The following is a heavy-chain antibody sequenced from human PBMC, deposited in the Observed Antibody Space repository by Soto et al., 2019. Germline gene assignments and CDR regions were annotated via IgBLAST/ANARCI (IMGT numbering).Heavy chain of an antibody. D-gene: IGHD3-16*02. Sequence: ASVKVSCKASGYTFTSYALHWVRQAPGQRLEWMGWINAGNGNTKYSQKFQDRVTISRDTSASTAFMELTSLRSEDTAVYYCARPMLTFGGLIAIYLQHWGHGTLVTVSS. CDR3: ARPMLTFGGLIAIYLQH. V-gene: IGHV1-3*01. CDR1: GYTFTSYA. J-gene: IGHJ1*01. CDR2: INAGNGNT.